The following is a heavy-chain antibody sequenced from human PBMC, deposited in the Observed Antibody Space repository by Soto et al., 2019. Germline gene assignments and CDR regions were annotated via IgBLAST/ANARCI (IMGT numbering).Heavy chain of an antibody. CDR2: ISGSGGST. CDR1: GFTFSSYA. J-gene: IGHJ4*02. CDR3: AKDSGVLLVGHYFDY. Sequence: GGSLRLSCAASGFTFSSYAMSWVRQAPGKGLEWVSAISGSGGSTYYADSVKGRFTISRDNSKNTLYLQMNSLRAEDTAVYYCAKDSGVLLVGHYFDYWGQGTLVTVSS. V-gene: IGHV3-23*01. D-gene: IGHD1-26*01.